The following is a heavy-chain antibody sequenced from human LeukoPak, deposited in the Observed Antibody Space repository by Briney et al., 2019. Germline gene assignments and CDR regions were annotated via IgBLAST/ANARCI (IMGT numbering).Heavy chain of an antibody. CDR1: GFTFRSHA. J-gene: IGHJ4*02. CDR3: AKDFRIGYSAHFDY. D-gene: IGHD2-21*01. Sequence: GGSLRLSCVGSGFTFRSHAMSWVRQAPEKGLEFVSGIYENGGTTYYADSVKGRFSISRDNPKNTLYLQMDSLRGEDMAVYYCAKDFRIGYSAHFDYWGQGALVTVSS. V-gene: IGHV3-23*01. CDR2: IYENGGTT.